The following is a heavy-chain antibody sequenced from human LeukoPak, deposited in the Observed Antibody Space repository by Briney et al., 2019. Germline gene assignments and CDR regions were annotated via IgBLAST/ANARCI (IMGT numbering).Heavy chain of an antibody. D-gene: IGHD6-13*01. V-gene: IGHV3-23*01. J-gene: IGHJ4*02. CDR2: IXGSGGST. CDR1: GFTFSSYA. CDR3: AKDLIAAAGFGSHWVDY. Sequence: PGGXXXLXXAASGFTFSSYAMSWXXXAAXXGXXXXSXIXGSGGSTYYADSVKGRFTISRDNSKNTLYLQMNSLRAEDTAVYYCAKDLIAAAGFGSHWVDYWGQGTLVTVSS.